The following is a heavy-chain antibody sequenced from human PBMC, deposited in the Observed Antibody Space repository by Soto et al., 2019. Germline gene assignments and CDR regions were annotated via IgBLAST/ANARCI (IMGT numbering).Heavy chain of an antibody. D-gene: IGHD2-2*01. CDR1: GYSFTSYW. V-gene: IGHV5-51*01. J-gene: IGHJ6*02. CDR3: ARFPHCRSTSCLYYYDGMDV. Sequence: ESLKLSFKGCGYSFTSYWIVRVRQMLGKSLECMGIIYPGDSDTRYSPSFQGQVTISADKSISPAYLQWSSLKASETAMYYCARFPHCRSTSCLYYYDGMDVWGQGTTVTASS. CDR2: IYPGDSDT.